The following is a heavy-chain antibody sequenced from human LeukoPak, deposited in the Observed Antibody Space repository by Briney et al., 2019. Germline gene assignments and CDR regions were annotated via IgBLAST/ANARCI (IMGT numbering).Heavy chain of an antibody. CDR2: IKQDGSEK. V-gene: IGHV3-7*01. CDR1: GFTFSSYW. Sequence: GGSLRLSCAASGFTFSSYWMSWVRQAPGKGLEWVANIKQDGSEKYYVDSVKGRFTISRDNAKNSLYLQMNSLRAEDTAVYYCAREGGEITGYCSGGSCYHYYYGMDVWGQGTTVTVSS. J-gene: IGHJ6*02. CDR3: AREGGEITGYCSGGSCYHYYYGMDV. D-gene: IGHD2-15*01.